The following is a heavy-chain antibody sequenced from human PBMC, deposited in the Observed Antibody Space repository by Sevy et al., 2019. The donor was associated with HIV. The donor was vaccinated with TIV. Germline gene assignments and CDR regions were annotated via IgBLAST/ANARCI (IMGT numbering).Heavy chain of an antibody. CDR3: ARGGYSYGSGEIEAYYYYYAMDV. J-gene: IGHJ6*02. D-gene: IGHD5-18*01. Sequence: ASVKVSCKASGYTFTSYDINWVRQATGQGLEWMGWTNPNSGNTGYAQKFQGRVTMTRNTSISTAYMELSSLRSEDTAVYYCARGGYSYGSGEIEAYYYYYAMDVWGQGTTVTVS. CDR2: TNPNSGNT. V-gene: IGHV1-8*01. CDR1: GYTFTSYD.